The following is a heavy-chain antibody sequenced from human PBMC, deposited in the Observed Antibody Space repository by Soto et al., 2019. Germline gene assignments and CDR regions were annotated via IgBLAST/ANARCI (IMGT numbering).Heavy chain of an antibody. V-gene: IGHV4-39*01. J-gene: IGHJ4*02. Sequence: SQPLSLTCTVSGGSISSSSYCWGRIRQPPGKGLEWIGSIYYSGSTYYNPSLKSRVTISVDTSKNQFSLKLSSVTAADTAVYYCARQLPHYDILTGYFYYFDYWGQGTLVTVSS. CDR3: ARQLPHYDILTGYFYYFDY. D-gene: IGHD3-9*01. CDR2: IYYSGST. CDR1: GGSISSSSYC.